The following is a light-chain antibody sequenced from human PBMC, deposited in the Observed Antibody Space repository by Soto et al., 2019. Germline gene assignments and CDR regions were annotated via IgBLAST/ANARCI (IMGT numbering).Light chain of an antibody. CDR2: GAS. Sequence: EIVLTQSPGPLSLSPGERATLSCKYSQSVRSSYLAWYQQKPGQAPRLLRYGASSRATGIPARFSGSGSRTDFTLTISSLEPEEFAVYYCQQRSNWPPEITFGQGTRLEI. CDR3: QQRSNWPPEIT. CDR1: QSVRSSY. V-gene: IGKV3D-20*02. J-gene: IGKJ5*01.